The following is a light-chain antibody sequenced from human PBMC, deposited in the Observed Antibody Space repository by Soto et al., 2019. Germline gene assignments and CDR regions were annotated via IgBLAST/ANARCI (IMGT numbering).Light chain of an antibody. J-gene: IGKJ1*01. CDR3: QQYNNWPPSWT. Sequence: IVVTQSPAPLSLSPGERATLSCRASQGVSSYLAWYQQKPGQAPRLLIYYASTRDTGVPARFSGSGSGTDFTLTISSLQSEDFAVYYCQQYNNWPPSWTFGQGTKVDI. CDR2: YAS. CDR1: QGVSSY. V-gene: IGKV3-15*01.